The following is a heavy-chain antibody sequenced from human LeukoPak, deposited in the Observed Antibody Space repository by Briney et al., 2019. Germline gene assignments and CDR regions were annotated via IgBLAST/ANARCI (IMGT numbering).Heavy chain of an antibody. CDR1: GFTFSSIA. Sequence: QAEGSLRLSCAASGFTFSSIAMSWVRQAPDKGLEWVSTISGSGGGTYYADSVKGRFTISRDDSKNTLYLQMNSLRADDTAVYYCAKDLGRYRNNFFDYWGQGNLVTVSS. J-gene: IGHJ4*02. V-gene: IGHV3-23*01. D-gene: IGHD1-26*01. CDR2: ISGSGGGT. CDR3: AKDLGRYRNNFFDY.